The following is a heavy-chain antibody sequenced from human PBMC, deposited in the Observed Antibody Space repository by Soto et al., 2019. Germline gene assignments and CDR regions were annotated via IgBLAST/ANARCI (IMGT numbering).Heavy chain of an antibody. D-gene: IGHD6-19*01. J-gene: IGHJ5*02. CDR3: ARSVDGYSSGWYDWFDP. V-gene: IGHV3-30-3*01. CDR2: ISYDGSNK. Sequence: GGSVRLSCAASGFSFSSYAMHWVRQAPGKGLEWVAVISYDGSNKYYADSVKGRFTISRDNSKNTLYLQMNSLRAEDTAVYYCARSVDGYSSGWYDWFDPWGQGTLVTVSS. CDR1: GFSFSSYA.